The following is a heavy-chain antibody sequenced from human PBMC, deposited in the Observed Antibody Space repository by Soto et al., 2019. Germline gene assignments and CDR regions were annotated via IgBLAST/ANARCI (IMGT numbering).Heavy chain of an antibody. D-gene: IGHD3-9*01. CDR1: SVSIKSADYY. Sequence: NPSETLSLTCTVSSVSIKSADYYWSWIRQPPGKGLEWVGYIYYTGTTYYYPSLKSRLTISLDTTKNQFSLTLNSVTAADTAVYYCAGFSAYDLFSGDYNVLWGQGTLVTVSS. CDR3: AGFSAYDLFSGDYNVL. J-gene: IGHJ4*02. V-gene: IGHV4-30-4*01. CDR2: IYYTGTT.